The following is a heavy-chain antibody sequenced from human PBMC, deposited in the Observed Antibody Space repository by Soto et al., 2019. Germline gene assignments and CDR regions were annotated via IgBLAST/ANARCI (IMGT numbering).Heavy chain of an antibody. J-gene: IGHJ6*02. V-gene: IGHV1-2*04. CDR3: ARGGITGTTHYYYYGMDV. CDR1: GYTFTGYY. CDR2: INPNSGGT. Sequence: GASVKVSCKASGYTFTGYYMHWVRQAPGQGLEWMGWINPNSGGTNYAQKFQGWVTMTRDTSISTAYMELSRLRSDDTAVYYCARGGITGTTHYYYYGMDVWGQGTTVTVSS. D-gene: IGHD1-7*01.